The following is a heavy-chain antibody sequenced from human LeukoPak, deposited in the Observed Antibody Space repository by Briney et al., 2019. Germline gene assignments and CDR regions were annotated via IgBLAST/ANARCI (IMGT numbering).Heavy chain of an antibody. CDR1: GYSFTSYW. J-gene: IGHJ3*02. V-gene: IGHV5-51*01. CDR3: ARLTSRSPRSASDI. Sequence: GESLKISCKGSGYSFTSYWIGWVRQMPGKGLECMGIIYPGDSETRYSPSFQGQVTTSADKSISTAYLQWSSLKASDTAMYYCARLTSRSPRSASDIWGQGTMVTVSS. CDR2: IYPGDSET. D-gene: IGHD2-2*01.